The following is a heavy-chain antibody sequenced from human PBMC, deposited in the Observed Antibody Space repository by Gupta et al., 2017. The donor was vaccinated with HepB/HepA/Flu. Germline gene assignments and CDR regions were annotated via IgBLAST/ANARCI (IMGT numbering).Heavy chain of an antibody. V-gene: IGHV3-7*01. D-gene: IGHD3-3*01. CDR3: ATDGDGMGV. Sequence: EVQLVESGGGLVQPGGSLRLSCAVSGFRFSDSWMTWVRQAPGKGLEWVADINQGGSERYYVDSVKGRFTISRDNAENSLYLQMNSLRAEDTAVYYCATDGDGMGVWGQGTAVTV. CDR2: INQGGSER. CDR1: GFRFSDSW. J-gene: IGHJ6*02.